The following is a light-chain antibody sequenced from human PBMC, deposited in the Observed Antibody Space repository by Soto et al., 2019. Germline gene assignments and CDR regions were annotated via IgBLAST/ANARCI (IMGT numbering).Light chain of an antibody. CDR2: EVS. V-gene: IGLV2-14*01. CDR1: SSDVGGYNY. J-gene: IGLJ2*01. CDR3: SSYTSTSTVI. Sequence: QSVLTQPASVSGSPGQSITISCTGTSSDVGGYNYVSWYQQHPGKAPKLMIYEVSNRPSGVSSRFSGSKSGNTASLTISGLQPEDETDYYCSSYTSTSTVIFGGGTKVTV.